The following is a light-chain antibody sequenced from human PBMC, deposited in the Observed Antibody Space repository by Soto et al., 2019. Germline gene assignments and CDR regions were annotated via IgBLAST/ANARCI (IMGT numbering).Light chain of an antibody. CDR1: QSVGSSY. CDR3: QQHNEWPT. CDR2: DAS. V-gene: IGKV3D-20*02. Sequence: VLTQTQDTLSFSPGETAILSCRASQSVGSSYLAWYQQKPGQAPRLLIHDASTRATGIPARFSGSGSGTEFILTISSVESEDFAIYYCQQHNEWPTFG. J-gene: IGKJ2*01.